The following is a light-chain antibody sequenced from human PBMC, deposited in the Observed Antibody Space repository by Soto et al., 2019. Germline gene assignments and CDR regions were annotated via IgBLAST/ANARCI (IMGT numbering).Light chain of an antibody. CDR2: EVS. J-gene: IGLJ3*02. CDR3: SSYRGSSTSWV. V-gene: IGLV2-14*01. Sequence: QSALTQPACVSGSPGQSITISCTGTSSDIGGYNYVSWYQQHPGKAPKLMIYEVSNRPSGVSNRFSGSKSGNTASLTISGLQAEDEADYYCSSYRGSSTSWVFGGGTKLTVL. CDR1: SSDIGGYNY.